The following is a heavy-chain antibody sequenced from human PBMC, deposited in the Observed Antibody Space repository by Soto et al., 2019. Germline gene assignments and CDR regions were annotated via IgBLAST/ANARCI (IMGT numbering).Heavy chain of an antibody. J-gene: IGHJ4*02. Sequence: GGSLRLSCAASGFTFSSYAMSWVRQAPGKGLEWVSAISGSGGSTYYADSVKGRFTISRDNSKNTLYLQMNSLRAEDTAVYYCAKVDVHGDYAWGYYFDYWGQGTLVTVSS. V-gene: IGHV3-23*01. CDR2: ISGSGGST. D-gene: IGHD4-17*01. CDR1: GFTFSSYA. CDR3: AKVDVHGDYAWGYYFDY.